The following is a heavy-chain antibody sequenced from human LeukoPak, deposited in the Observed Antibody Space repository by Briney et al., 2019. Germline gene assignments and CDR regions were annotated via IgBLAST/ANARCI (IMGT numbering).Heavy chain of an antibody. J-gene: IGHJ5*02. V-gene: IGHV7-4-1*02. Sequence: GASVKVSCKASGYTFTSYAMNWVRQAPGQGLEWMGWINTNTGNPTYAQGFTGRFVFSLDTSVSTAYLQISSLKAEDTAVYYCARDLSGWYLQGWSYNWFDPWGQGTLVTVSS. CDR3: ARDLSGWYLQGWSYNWFDP. CDR2: INTNTGNP. D-gene: IGHD6-19*01. CDR1: GYTFTSYA.